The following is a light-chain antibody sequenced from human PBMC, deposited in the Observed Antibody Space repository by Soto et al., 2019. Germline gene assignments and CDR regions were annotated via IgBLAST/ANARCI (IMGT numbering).Light chain of an antibody. CDR2: DVS. J-gene: IGLJ2*01. Sequence: VLTQPASVSGSPGQSITISCTGTSSDFGGYNYVSWYQQHPGKAPKLMIYDVSNRPSGVSNRFSGSKSGNTASLTISGLQAEDEADYYCSSYTSSSTLVVFGGGTKVTVL. CDR1: SSDFGGYNY. CDR3: SSYTSSSTLVV. V-gene: IGLV2-14*01.